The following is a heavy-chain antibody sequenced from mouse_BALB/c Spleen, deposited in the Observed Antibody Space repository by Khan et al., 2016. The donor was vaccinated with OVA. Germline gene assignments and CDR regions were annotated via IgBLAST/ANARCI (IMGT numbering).Heavy chain of an antibody. D-gene: IGHD1-2*01. V-gene: IGHV1-77*01. CDR2: ISPGSGDT. J-gene: IGHJ3*01. CDR3: ARRNYFGYTFAY. Sequence: QLKQSGAELARPGASVKLSCKASGYTFTDYYINWVKQRTGQGLEWIGEISPGSGDTYYNEKFKGKATLTADKSSSTVYMQLSSLTAEASAVYFCARRNYFGYTFAYWGQGTLVTVSA. CDR1: GYTFTDYY.